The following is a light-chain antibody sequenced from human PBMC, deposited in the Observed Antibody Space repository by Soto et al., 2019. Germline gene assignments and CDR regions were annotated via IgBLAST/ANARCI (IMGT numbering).Light chain of an antibody. J-gene: IGKJ4*01. CDR3: QQLNDYPLT. CDR1: QGISTY. V-gene: IGKV1-9*01. CDR2: AAS. Sequence: DIQLTQSPSCLSASVGDRVTITWRASQGISTYLAWYQQKRGKAPKLLISAASTLQSGVPSRFRGSGSGTEFTLTISILQPEDFATYYCQQLNDYPLTFGGGTKVEIK.